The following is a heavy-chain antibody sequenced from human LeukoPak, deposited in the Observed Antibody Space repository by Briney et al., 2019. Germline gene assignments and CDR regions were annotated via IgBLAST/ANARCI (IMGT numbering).Heavy chain of an antibody. CDR3: ARDNDTDYTSSPGWFDS. CDR1: GFTFSSYG. Sequence: GRSLRLSCAASGFTFSSYGMHWVRRAPGKGLEWVAVISSDGSNKFYADSVKGRFTVTRDNSKNTLFLQMNSLRVEDTAVYYCARDNDTDYTSSPGWFDSWGQGTLVTVSS. J-gene: IGHJ5*01. V-gene: IGHV3-30*19. CDR2: ISSDGSNK. D-gene: IGHD2-2*02.